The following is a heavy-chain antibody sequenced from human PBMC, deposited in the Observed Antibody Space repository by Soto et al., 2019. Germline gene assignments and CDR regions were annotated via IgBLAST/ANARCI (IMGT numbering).Heavy chain of an antibody. Sequence: GSLRLSCAASGFTFSSYGMHWVRQAPGKGLEWVAVISYDGSNKYYADSVKGRFTISRDNSKNTLYLQMNSLRAEDTAVYYCAKESGDLRSYYYYYMDVWGKGTTVTVSS. CDR2: ISYDGSNK. CDR1: GFTFSSYG. J-gene: IGHJ6*03. CDR3: AKESGDLRSYYYYYMDV. V-gene: IGHV3-30*18. D-gene: IGHD4-17*01.